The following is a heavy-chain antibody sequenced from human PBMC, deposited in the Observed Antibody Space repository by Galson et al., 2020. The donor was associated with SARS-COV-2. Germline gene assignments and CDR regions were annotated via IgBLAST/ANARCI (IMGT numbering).Heavy chain of an antibody. V-gene: IGHV3-23*01. D-gene: IGHD1-7*01. Sequence: GGSLRLSCAASGFTFSSYAMSWVRQAPGKGLEWVSAISGSGGSTYYADSVTGRFTISRDNSKNTLYLQMNSLRAEDTAVYYCANLNWNYAGYYYYGMDVWGQGTTVTVSS. J-gene: IGHJ6*02. CDR1: GFTFSSYA. CDR2: ISGSGGST. CDR3: ANLNWNYAGYYYYGMDV.